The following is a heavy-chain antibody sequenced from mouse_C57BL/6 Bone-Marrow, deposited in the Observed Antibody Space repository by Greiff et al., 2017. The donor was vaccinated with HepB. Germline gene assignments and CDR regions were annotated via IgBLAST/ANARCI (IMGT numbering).Heavy chain of an antibody. V-gene: IGHV5-6*01. Sequence: EVQGVESGGDLVKPGGSLKLSCAASGFTFSSYGMSWVRQTPDKRLEWVATISSGGSYTYYPDSVKGRFTISRDKAKNTLYLQMSSLKSEDKAMYYCARPNPYAMDYWGQGTSVTVSS. CDR1: GFTFSSYG. CDR2: ISSGGSYT. J-gene: IGHJ4*01. D-gene: IGHD4-1*01. CDR3: ARPNPYAMDY.